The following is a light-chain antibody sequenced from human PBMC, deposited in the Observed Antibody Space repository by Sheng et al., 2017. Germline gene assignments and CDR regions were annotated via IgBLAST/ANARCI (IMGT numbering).Light chain of an antibody. Sequence: EIVMTQSPATLSVSPGERATLSCRASQSIRSNLAWFQHKPGQAPRLLIYAASTRATGIPVRFXGSGSGTEFTLTISSLESEDFAVYFCQQYNHWLWTFGQGTKVELK. V-gene: IGKV3-15*01. CDR2: AAS. CDR3: QQYNHWLWT. CDR1: QSIRSN. J-gene: IGKJ1*01.